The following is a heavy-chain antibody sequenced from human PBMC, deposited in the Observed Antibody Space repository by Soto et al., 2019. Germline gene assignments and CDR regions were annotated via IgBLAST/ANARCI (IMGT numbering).Heavy chain of an antibody. CDR3: AKVWGPALSFCIAAARFDP. D-gene: IGHD6-13*01. Sequence: GGSLRLSCAASGFTFSSYGMHWVRQAPGKGLEWVAVISYDGSNKYYADSVKGRFTISRDNSKNTLYLQMNSLRAEDTAVYYCAKVWGPALSFCIAAARFDPWGQGTLVTVSS. CDR1: GFTFSSYG. J-gene: IGHJ5*02. V-gene: IGHV3-30*18. CDR2: ISYDGSNK.